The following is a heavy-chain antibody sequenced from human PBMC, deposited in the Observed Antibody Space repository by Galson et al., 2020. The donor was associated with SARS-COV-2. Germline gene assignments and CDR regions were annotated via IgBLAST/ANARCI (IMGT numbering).Heavy chain of an antibody. V-gene: IGHV6-1*01. CDR3: AKEDGVSASWFDS. CDR2: TYYRSKWFQ. J-gene: IGHJ5*01. CDR1: GDSVSSITSG. Sequence: SQTLSLTCAISGDSVSSITSGWSWIRQSPSRGLEWLGRTYYRSKWFQDYALSLKSRMTIKADTFENQFTLQLTSVSPDDTAVYYCAKEDGVSASWFDSWGQGLPVTVSS.